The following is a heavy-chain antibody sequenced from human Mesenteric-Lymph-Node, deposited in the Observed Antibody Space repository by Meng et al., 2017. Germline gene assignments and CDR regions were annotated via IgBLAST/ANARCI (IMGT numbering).Heavy chain of an antibody. CDR1: GGSISSGSYY. J-gene: IGHJ5*02. CDR3: ARDEGSSGEHHH. V-gene: IGHV4-61*02. CDR2: IYTSRST. Sequence: SCTVSGGSISSGSYYWSWSRQPAGKGLEWIGRIYTSRSTNYNPSLKSRVTISVDTSKNQFSLKLGSVTAADTAVYYCARDEGSSGEHHHWGQGTLVTVSS. D-gene: IGHD3-22*01.